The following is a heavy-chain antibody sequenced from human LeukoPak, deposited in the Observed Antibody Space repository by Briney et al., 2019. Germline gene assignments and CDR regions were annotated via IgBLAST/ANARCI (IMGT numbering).Heavy chain of an antibody. CDR2: IRPSGDNT. D-gene: IGHD6-19*01. Sequence: GESLRLSCTASGFTFSSSWMSWVRQAPGRGLEWVSSIRPSGDNTYYGDSVKGRFTISRDNSENTVYLQMNNMRVDDTAVYYCARVAGWHWFDPWGQGTLVTVSS. J-gene: IGHJ5*02. CDR1: GFTFSSSW. V-gene: IGHV3-23*01. CDR3: ARVAGWHWFDP.